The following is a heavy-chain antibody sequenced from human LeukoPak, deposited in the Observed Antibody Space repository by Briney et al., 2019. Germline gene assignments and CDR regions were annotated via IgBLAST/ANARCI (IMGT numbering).Heavy chain of an antibody. J-gene: IGHJ4*02. Sequence: SQTLSLTCTVSGGSISSGGYYWSWIRQHPGKGLEWIGYIYYSGSTYYNPSLKSRVTISVDTSKNQFSLKLSSVTPEDTAVYYCARSIAVAGTLFDYWGQGTLVTVSS. CDR2: IYYSGST. CDR1: GGSISSGGYY. CDR3: ARSIAVAGTLFDY. V-gene: IGHV4-31*03. D-gene: IGHD6-19*01.